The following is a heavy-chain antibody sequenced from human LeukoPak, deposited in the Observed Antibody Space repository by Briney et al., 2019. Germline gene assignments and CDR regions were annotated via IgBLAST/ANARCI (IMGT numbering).Heavy chain of an antibody. V-gene: IGHV4-59*13. CDR3: ARVRIGETSYDASDV. CDR2: IYITGST. Sequence: SETLSLTCTVSGGSISSYYWTWIRQPPGKVLEWIGDIYITGSTNYNPYLKRRVTISVDTSKNQFSLRLSSVTAADTAVYYCARVRIGETSYDASDVWGLGTMVTVSS. D-gene: IGHD1-26*01. CDR1: GGSISSYY. J-gene: IGHJ3*01.